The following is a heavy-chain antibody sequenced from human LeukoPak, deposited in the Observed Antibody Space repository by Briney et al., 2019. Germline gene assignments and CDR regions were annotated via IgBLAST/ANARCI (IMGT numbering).Heavy chain of an antibody. CDR2: IWYDGSNK. CDR1: GFTFSDHY. CDR3: AKGVITFGGVPLDY. Sequence: GGSLRLSCAASGFTFSDHYMHWVRQAPGKGLEWVAVIWYDGSNKYYADSVKGRFTISRDNSKNTLYLQMNSLRAEDTAVYYCAKGVITFGGVPLDYWGQETLVTVSS. V-gene: IGHV3-33*06. D-gene: IGHD3-16*01. J-gene: IGHJ4*02.